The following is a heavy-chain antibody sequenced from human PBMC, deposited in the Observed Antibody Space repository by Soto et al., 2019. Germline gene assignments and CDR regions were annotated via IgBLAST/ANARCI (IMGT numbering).Heavy chain of an antibody. V-gene: IGHV1-18*04. CDR2: ISAYNGNT. D-gene: IGHD1-26*01. Sequence: ASVKVSCKASGYTFSSYGISWVRQAPGQGLEWMGWISAYNGNTNYEQKVQGRATMTADQSTNTAYMELTNLRSDDTAVYYCVRDGRPYGLFDYWGQGTLVTVSS. CDR1: GYTFSSYG. J-gene: IGHJ4*02. CDR3: VRDGRPYGLFDY.